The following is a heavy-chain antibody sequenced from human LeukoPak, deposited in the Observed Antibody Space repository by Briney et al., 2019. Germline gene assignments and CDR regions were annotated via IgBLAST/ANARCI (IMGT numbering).Heavy chain of an antibody. Sequence: PGRSLRLSCAASGFTFSSYGMHWVRQAPGKGLEWVAVIWFDGSNKYYADSVKGRFTISRDNSKNTLSLQMNSLRAEDTAVYYCVKDSGYAGYCSAGSCSTPDYWGQGTLVTVSS. CDR3: VKDSGYAGYCSAGSCSTPDY. V-gene: IGHV3-33*06. CDR2: IWFDGSNK. J-gene: IGHJ4*02. D-gene: IGHD2-15*01. CDR1: GFTFSSYG.